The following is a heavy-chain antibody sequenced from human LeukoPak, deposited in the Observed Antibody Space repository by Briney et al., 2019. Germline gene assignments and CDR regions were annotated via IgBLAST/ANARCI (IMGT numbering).Heavy chain of an antibody. CDR2: MNPNSGNT. CDR3: ARVAVAKRRLTPDY. D-gene: IGHD6-19*01. J-gene: IGHJ4*02. V-gene: IGHV1-8*01. CDR1: GYTFTSYD. Sequence: GASVKVSCKASGYTFTSYDINWVRQATGRGLEWMGWMNPNSGNTGYAQKFQGRVTMTRNTSISTAYMELSSLRSEDTAVYYCARVAVAKRRLTPDYGGQGPLVT.